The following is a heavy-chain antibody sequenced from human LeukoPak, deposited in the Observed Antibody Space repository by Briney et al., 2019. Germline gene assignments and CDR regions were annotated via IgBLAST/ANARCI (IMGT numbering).Heavy chain of an antibody. CDR1: GFTFSSYW. CDR2: INSDGSST. J-gene: IGHJ6*03. V-gene: IGHV3-74*01. Sequence: PGGSLRLSCAASGFTFSSYWMHWVRQAPGKGLVWVSHINSDGSSTTYADSVKGRFTISRDNAKNTLYLQMNSLRAEDTAVYYCAREPRYCSGGRCYYYYMDVWGKGTTVTISS. CDR3: AREPRYCSGGRCYYYYMDV. D-gene: IGHD2-15*01.